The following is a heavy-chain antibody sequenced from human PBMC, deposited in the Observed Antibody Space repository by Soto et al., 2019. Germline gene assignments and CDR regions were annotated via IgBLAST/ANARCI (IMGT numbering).Heavy chain of an antibody. CDR1: GFTFSNAW. V-gene: IGHV3-15*01. D-gene: IGHD3-10*01. J-gene: IGHJ4*02. Sequence: PGGSLRLSCAASGFTFSNAWMSWVRQAPGKGLEWVGRIKSKTGGGTTDYAAPVKGRFTISRDDSKNTLYLQMNSLKTEDTAVYYCTTVIYLEQPSFYGSGSEIDYWGQGTLVTVSS. CDR3: TTVIYLEQPSFYGSGSEIDY. CDR2: IKSKTGGGTT.